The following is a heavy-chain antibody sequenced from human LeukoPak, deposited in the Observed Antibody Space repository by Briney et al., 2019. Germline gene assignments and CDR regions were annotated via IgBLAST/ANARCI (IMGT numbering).Heavy chain of an antibody. D-gene: IGHD4-23*01. Sequence: ASVKVSCKASGDTFSSYGFTWVRQAPGQGLEWVGWLSAYSGKTDYAQRLRGRVTLTTDTSTSTAYMEVRSLRSDDTAVYYCARAYYGGNRPTDYWGQGTLVTVSS. CDR1: GDTFSSYG. V-gene: IGHV1-18*01. CDR2: LSAYSGKT. J-gene: IGHJ4*02. CDR3: ARAYYGGNRPTDY.